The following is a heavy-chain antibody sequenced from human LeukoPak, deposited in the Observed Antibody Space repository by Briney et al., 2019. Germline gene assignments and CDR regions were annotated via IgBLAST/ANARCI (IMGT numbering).Heavy chain of an antibody. J-gene: IGHJ4*02. CDR1: GYFISSGYY. CDR3: ARSGGTWSYNY. CDR2: IYHSGST. V-gene: IGHV4-38-2*02. Sequence: SETLSLTCIVSGYFISSGYYWGWIRQPPGKGLEWIASIYHSGSTHYNPSLKSRVTISADTSKNQFSLNLTSVTAADTAVYYCARSGGTWSYNYWGQGTLVTVSS. D-gene: IGHD1-26*01.